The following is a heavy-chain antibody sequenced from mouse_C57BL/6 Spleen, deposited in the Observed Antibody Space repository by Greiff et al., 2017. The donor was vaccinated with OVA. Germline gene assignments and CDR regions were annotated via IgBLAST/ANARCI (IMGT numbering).Heavy chain of an antibody. CDR1: GYTFTSYW. V-gene: IGHV1-69*01. CDR3: ARKGYGYDDY. J-gene: IGHJ2*01. D-gene: IGHD2-2*01. CDR2: IDPSDSYT. Sequence: QVQLQQPGAELVMPGASVKLSCKASGYTFTSYWMHWVKQRPGQGLEWIGEIDPSDSYTNYNQKFKGKSTLTVDKSSSTAYMQLSSLTSEDSAVYYCARKGYGYDDYWGQGTTLTVSS.